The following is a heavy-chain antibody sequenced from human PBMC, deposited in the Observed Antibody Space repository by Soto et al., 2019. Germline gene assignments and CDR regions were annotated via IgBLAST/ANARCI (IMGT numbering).Heavy chain of an antibody. D-gene: IGHD1-26*01. CDR1: GFAFNKFG. J-gene: IGHJ4*02. V-gene: IGHV3-30*18. CDR3: AKGGEVGRVLGDH. CDR2: ISYDGSYQ. Sequence: QVQLVESGGGVVQPGTSLRLSCEASGFAFNKFGMHWVRQAPGKGLEWVAFISYDGSYQYYADSVQGRLTITRDNSMNTLNMQLNSLRREDTAVYYRAKGGEVGRVLGDHWGQGTLVTVSS.